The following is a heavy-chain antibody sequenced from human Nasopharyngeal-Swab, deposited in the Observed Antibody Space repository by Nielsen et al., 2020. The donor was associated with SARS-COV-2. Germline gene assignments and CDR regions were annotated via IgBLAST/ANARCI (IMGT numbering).Heavy chain of an antibody. V-gene: IGHV3-48*02. CDR2: ISSSSRTI. CDR1: EFTFNTYD. D-gene: IGHD1-26*01. J-gene: IGHJ4*02. Sequence: GESLKISCAASEFTFNTYDMNRVRQAPGKGLEWLSYISSSSRTIYYADSVKGRFTISRDNAKNSLYLQMNTLRDEDTAVYYCARLRYYSSDYWGQGTLVTVSS. CDR3: ARLRYYSSDY.